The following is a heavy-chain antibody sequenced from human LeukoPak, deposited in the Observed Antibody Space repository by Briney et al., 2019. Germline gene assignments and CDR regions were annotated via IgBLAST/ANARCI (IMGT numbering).Heavy chain of an antibody. CDR3: ARSLEGLRGMDV. CDR1: GFTFSSYG. Sequence: PGGSLRLACAASGFTFSSYGVHWVRQAPGKGLEWVAVIWYDGSNKYYADSVKGRFTISRDNSKNTLYLQMNSLRAEDTAVYYCARSLEGLRGMDVWGQGTTVTVSS. J-gene: IGHJ6*02. CDR2: IWYDGSNK. V-gene: IGHV3-33*01.